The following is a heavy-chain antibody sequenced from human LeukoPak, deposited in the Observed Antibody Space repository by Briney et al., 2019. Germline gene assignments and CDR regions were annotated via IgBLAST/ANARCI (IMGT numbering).Heavy chain of an antibody. CDR3: ARVPVGASYYYYYYMDV. D-gene: IGHD4-23*01. CDR1: GGSISSHY. Sequence: PSETLSLTCTVSGGSISSHYWSWIRQPPGKGLEWIGYIYYSGSTNYNPSLKSRVTISVDTSKNQFSLKLSSVTAADTAVYYCARVPVGASYYYYYYMDVWGKGTTVTVSS. CDR2: IYYSGST. V-gene: IGHV4-59*11. J-gene: IGHJ6*03.